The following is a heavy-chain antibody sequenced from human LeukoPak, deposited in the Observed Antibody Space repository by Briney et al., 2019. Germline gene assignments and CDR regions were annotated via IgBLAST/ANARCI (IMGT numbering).Heavy chain of an antibody. CDR1: GGSISSGGYY. V-gene: IGHV4-30-2*01. J-gene: IGHJ4*02. Sequence: SQTLSLTCTVSGGSISSGGYYWSWIRQPPGKGLEWIGYIYHSGSTYYNPSLKSRVTMSVDRSKNQFSLKLSSVTAADTAVYYCARDRGCSSTSCRSFDYWGQGTLVTVSS. CDR2: IYHSGST. D-gene: IGHD2-2*01. CDR3: ARDRGCSSTSCRSFDY.